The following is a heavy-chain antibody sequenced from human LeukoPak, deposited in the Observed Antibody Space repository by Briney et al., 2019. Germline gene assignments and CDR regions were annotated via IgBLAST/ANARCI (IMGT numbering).Heavy chain of an antibody. J-gene: IGHJ4*02. D-gene: IGHD3-3*01. CDR3: AREGGFFRPLDY. Sequence: SETLSLTCGVSGGSVTSTNWWTWVRQPPGKGLEWIGEVHLEGRTNYNPSLESRLTISVDLSENHISLKLTSVTAADTAVYYCAREGGFFRPLDYSGQGTLVTVSS. V-gene: IGHV4-4*02. CDR2: VHLEGRT. CDR1: GGSVTSTNW.